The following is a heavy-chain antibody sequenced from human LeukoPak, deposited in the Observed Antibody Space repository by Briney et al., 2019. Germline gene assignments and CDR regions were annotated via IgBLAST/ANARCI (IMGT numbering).Heavy chain of an antibody. CDR3: ARNLEYRSTWNFLDY. V-gene: IGHV4-59*08. J-gene: IGHJ4*02. D-gene: IGHD6-13*01. Sequence: SETLSLTCTVSGGSISSSYWSWIRQPPGKGLEWIGYIYYSGSTSYNPSLKSRVTISVNTSKNQFSLKLNSVTAADTAVYYCARNLEYRSTWNFLDYWGQGTLVTVSS. CDR1: GGSISSSY. CDR2: IYYSGST.